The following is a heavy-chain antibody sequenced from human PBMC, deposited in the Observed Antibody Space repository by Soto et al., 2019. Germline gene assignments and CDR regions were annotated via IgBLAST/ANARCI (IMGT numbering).Heavy chain of an antibody. J-gene: IGHJ6*02. CDR3: ARDRGAFGFDVDTAMVDKNYYYYGMDV. V-gene: IGHV1-18*01. CDR2: ISAYNGNT. CDR1: GYTFTSYG. Sequence: ASVKVSCKASGYTFTSYGISWVRQAPGQGLEWMGWISAYNGNTNYAQKLQGRVTMTTDTSTSTAYMELRSLRSDDTAVYYCARDRGAFGFDVDTAMVDKNYYYYGMDVWGQGTTVTVSS. D-gene: IGHD5-18*01.